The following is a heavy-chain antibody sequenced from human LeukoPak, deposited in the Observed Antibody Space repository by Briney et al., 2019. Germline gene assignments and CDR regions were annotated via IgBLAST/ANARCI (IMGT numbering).Heavy chain of an antibody. D-gene: IGHD1-7*01. V-gene: IGHV4-4*07. Sequence: SETLSLTCTVSGGSISSYYWSWIRQPAGKGLEGMGRIYTSGSTNYNPSLKSRDTISVDPSKNPFSLKLSSVTAADTAVYYCAREKLLELRLPPTRWFDPWGQGTLVTVSS. CDR3: AREKLLELRLPPTRWFDP. CDR2: IYTSGST. J-gene: IGHJ5*02. CDR1: GGSISSYY.